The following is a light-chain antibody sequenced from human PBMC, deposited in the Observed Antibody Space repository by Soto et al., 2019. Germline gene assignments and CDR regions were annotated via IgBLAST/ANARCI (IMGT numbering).Light chain of an antibody. CDR1: QSISSTY. CDR2: ATS. J-gene: IGKJ3*01. V-gene: IGKV3-20*01. Sequence: ELVLTQSPGTLSLSPGDGATLSCRASQSISSTYLAWYQQKPGQAPRLLIYATSTRATGIPDRFSGSGSRTDLTLTISRLEPVDFAVYYCQQYGSCTFGPGTKVDFK. CDR3: QQYGSCT.